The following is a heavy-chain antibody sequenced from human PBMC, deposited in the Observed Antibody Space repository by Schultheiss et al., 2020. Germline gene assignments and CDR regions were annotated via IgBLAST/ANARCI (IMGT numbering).Heavy chain of an antibody. CDR1: GFTFSSYA. D-gene: IGHD3-3*01. Sequence: GGSLRLSCAASGFTFSSYAMSWVRQAPGKGLEWVSAISGSGGSTYYADSVKGRFTISRDNSKNTLYLQMNSLRAEDTAVYYCAKGVLEWLPYYGMDVWGQGSTVTVAS. CDR2: ISGSGGST. CDR3: AKGVLEWLPYYGMDV. V-gene: IGHV3-23*01. J-gene: IGHJ6*02.